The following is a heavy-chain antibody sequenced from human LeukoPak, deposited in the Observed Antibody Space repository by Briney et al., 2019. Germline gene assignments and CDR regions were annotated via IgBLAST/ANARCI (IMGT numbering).Heavy chain of an antibody. CDR2: IGFDVSKI. D-gene: IGHD2-15*01. CDR1: GSSFSSYL. Sequence: RSLRLSCAASGSSFSSYLMHWVRQAPGKGLEWVALIGFDVSKIYYADSVKGRFTISRDNSKDTLYLQMNSLRDEDTAVYFCARERLENCNDGSCPDALDIWGQGTMVTISS. J-gene: IGHJ3*02. CDR3: ARERLENCNDGSCPDALDI. V-gene: IGHV3-33*01.